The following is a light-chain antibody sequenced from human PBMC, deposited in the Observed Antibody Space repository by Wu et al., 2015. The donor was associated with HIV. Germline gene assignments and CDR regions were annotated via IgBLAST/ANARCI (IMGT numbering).Light chain of an antibody. V-gene: IGKV1-39*01. J-gene: IGKJ4*01. CDR3: QQSYSDFLT. CDR2: GAS. CDR1: QSISTL. Sequence: DIQLTQSPSSLSASVGDRVTITCRASQSISTLLHWYLQTPGKAPRLLIYGASNLQGGVPSRFSGGGSGTDFTLTISSLEPEDFATYYCQQSYSDFLTFGGGTRVEVK.